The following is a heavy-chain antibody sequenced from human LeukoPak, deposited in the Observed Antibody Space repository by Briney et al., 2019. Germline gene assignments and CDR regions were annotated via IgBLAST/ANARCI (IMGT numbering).Heavy chain of an antibody. CDR3: ARDGYFDL. CDR2: ISAHNGNT. CDR1: GYTFTTHG. J-gene: IGHJ2*01. V-gene: IGHV1-18*01. Sequence: ASVKVSCKASGYTFTTHGIAWVRQAPGQGLEWMGWISAHNGNTNYAQSLQGRVTMTTDTSPNTAYMELRSLRSDDTAVYYCARDGYFDLWGRGTLVTVSS.